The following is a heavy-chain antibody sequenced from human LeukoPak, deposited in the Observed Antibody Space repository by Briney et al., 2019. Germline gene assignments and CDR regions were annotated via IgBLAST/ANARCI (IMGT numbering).Heavy chain of an antibody. CDR2: INSDSNYI. Sequence: GGSLRLSCAASGFTFRSYSMNWVRQAPGKGLEWVSSINSDSNYIYYADSVQGRFTISRENAKNSLYLQMNSLRAEDTAVYYCAVAYYYGSGDAFDIWGQGTKVTVSS. V-gene: IGHV3-21*01. CDR1: GFTFRSYS. CDR3: AVAYYYGSGDAFDI. D-gene: IGHD3-10*01. J-gene: IGHJ3*02.